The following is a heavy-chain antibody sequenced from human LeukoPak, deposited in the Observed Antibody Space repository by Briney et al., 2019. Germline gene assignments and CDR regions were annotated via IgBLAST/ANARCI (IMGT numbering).Heavy chain of an antibody. CDR1: GFTFDDYG. Sequence: GGSLRLSCAASGFTFDDYGMSWVRQAPGKGLEWVSGINWNGGSTGYADSVKGRFTISRDNAKNSLYLQMNSLRAEDTAVYYCASGGGYNSLYYWGQGTLVTVSS. V-gene: IGHV3-20*04. J-gene: IGHJ4*02. CDR3: ASGGGYNSLYY. CDR2: INWNGGST. D-gene: IGHD5-24*01.